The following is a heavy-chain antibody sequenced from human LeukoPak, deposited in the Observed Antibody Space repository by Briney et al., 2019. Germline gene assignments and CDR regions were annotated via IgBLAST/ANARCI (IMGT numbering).Heavy chain of an antibody. CDR1: GYTFTGYY. CDR2: ISAYNGNT. Sequence: ASVKLSYKASGYTFTGYYMHWVRQAPGQGLEWMGWISAYNGNTNYAQKLQGRVTMTTDTSTSTAYMELRSLRSDDTAVYYCARDIGGNSGWFDPWGQGTLVTVSS. J-gene: IGHJ5*02. D-gene: IGHD4-23*01. V-gene: IGHV1-18*04. CDR3: ARDIGGNSGWFDP.